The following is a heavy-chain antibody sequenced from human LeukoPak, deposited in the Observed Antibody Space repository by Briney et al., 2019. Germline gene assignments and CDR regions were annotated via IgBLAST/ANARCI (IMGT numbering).Heavy chain of an antibody. V-gene: IGHV3-7*01. CDR2: IKQDGSEK. CDR1: GFTFSNYW. Sequence: GGSLRLSCAASGFTFSNYWMSWVRQAPGRGLEWVANIKQDGSEKYYVDSVKGRFTISRDNAKNSLYLQMNSLRAGDTAVYYCARGSGDAYYDSSGYLDYWGQGTLVTVSS. CDR3: ARGSGDAYYDSSGYLDY. J-gene: IGHJ4*02. D-gene: IGHD3-22*01.